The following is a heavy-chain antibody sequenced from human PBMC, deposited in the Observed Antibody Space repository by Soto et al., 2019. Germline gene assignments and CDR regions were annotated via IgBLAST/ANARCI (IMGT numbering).Heavy chain of an antibody. J-gene: IGHJ4*02. V-gene: IGHV4-59*01. CDR2: IYYSGTT. D-gene: IGHD3-10*01. Sequence: PSETLSLTCTVSGGSISRYYWNWIRQPPGKGLEWIGYIYYSGTTNYNPSLKSRVTITVDTSKNQFSLKLNSVTAADTAVYYCAIDMSGPGSYTTYFDYWGQGSLLTVS. CDR1: GGSISRYY. CDR3: AIDMSGPGSYTTYFDY.